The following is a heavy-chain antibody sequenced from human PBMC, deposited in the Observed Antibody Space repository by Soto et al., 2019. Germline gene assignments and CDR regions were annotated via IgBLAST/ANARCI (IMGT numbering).Heavy chain of an antibody. D-gene: IGHD6-19*01. CDR1: GFTFSTYA. CDR3: AQVRESSGWVLDH. V-gene: IGHV3-23*01. J-gene: IGHJ4*02. CDR2: ISTSGGST. Sequence: GGSLRRSCAASGFTFSTYAMSCVRQAPGKVLELFSGISTSGGSTYYADSVKGRFTISRNYSKNTLYLQMNGLRAEDTAGYYCAQVRESSGWVLDHWGQANLVTVSS.